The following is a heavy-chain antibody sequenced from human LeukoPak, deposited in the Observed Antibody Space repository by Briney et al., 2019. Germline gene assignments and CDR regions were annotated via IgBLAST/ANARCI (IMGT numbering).Heavy chain of an antibody. Sequence: GGSLRLSCAASGFTFNNYGLHWVRQAPGKGLEWVAVISYDGSNKYYADSVKGRFTISRDNSKNTLYLQMNSLRAEDTAVYYCAKGTPGIAVAGTGYFQHWGQGTLVTVSS. D-gene: IGHD6-19*01. CDR1: GFTFNNYG. J-gene: IGHJ1*01. CDR3: AKGTPGIAVAGTGYFQH. CDR2: ISYDGSNK. V-gene: IGHV3-30*18.